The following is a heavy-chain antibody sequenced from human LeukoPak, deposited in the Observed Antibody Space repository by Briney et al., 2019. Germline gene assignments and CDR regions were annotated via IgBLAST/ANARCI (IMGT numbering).Heavy chain of an antibody. V-gene: IGHV3-33*01. J-gene: IGHJ3*02. CDR2: IWYDGSNK. CDR3: AREMATTDAFDI. D-gene: IGHD5-24*01. CDR1: GFNFSNYG. Sequence: GGSLRLSCAASGFNFSNYGMHRVRQAPGKGLEWVAVIWYDGSNKYYADSVKGRFTISRDNSKNTLYLQMNSLRAEDTAVYYCAREMATTDAFDIWGQGTMVTVSS.